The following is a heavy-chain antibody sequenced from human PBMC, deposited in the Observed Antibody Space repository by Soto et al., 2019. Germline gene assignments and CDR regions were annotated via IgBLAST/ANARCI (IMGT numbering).Heavy chain of an antibody. V-gene: IGHV1-18*01. CDR3: AIGTTVATGSY. J-gene: IGHJ4*02. CDR1: GYTFTSYG. Sequence: QVQLVQSGAEVKKPGASVKVSCKASGYTFTSYGISRVRQAPGQGLAWMGWISAYNGNTNYAQKLQGRVTMTTDTSASTDYTELRSLRSDDTAVYYCAIGTTVATGSYWGQVTLVTVSS. D-gene: IGHD4-17*01. CDR2: ISAYNGNT.